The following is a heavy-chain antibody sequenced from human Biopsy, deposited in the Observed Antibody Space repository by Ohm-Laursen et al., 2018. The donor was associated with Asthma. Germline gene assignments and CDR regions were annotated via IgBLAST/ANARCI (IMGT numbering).Heavy chain of an antibody. J-gene: IGHJ4*02. Sequence: ASVKVSCKASGYTFTSYALHWVRQAPGLRPEWMGRSNAGYGNTKYSQKFQGRLTITRDTSASTVYMELSALTSEDTAVYFCAWPDMVASIFRVWGQGTLVTVSP. V-gene: IGHV1-3*01. CDR2: SNAGYGNT. CDR1: GYTFTSYA. D-gene: IGHD3-3*01. CDR3: AWPDMVASIFRV.